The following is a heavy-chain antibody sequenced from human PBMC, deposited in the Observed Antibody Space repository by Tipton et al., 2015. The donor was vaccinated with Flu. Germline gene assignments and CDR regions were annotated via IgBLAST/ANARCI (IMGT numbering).Heavy chain of an antibody. Sequence: TLSLTCTVSGGTISSYYWSWIRQPPGKGLKWIGYIYYSGSTKYNPSLKSRVTISVDTSKNQFSLKLSSGTAADTAVYYCARHQGSGHPYFDYWGQGTLVTVSS. CDR3: ARHQGSGHPYFDY. D-gene: IGHD6-19*01. CDR2: IYYSGST. CDR1: GGTISSYY. J-gene: IGHJ4*02. V-gene: IGHV4-59*08.